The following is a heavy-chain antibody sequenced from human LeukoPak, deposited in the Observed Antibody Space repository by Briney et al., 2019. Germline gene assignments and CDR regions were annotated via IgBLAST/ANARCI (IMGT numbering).Heavy chain of an antibody. J-gene: IGHJ4*02. D-gene: IGHD1-26*01. V-gene: IGHV3-48*01. CDR1: GFIFGRDS. Sequence: GGSLTLSCAASGFIFGRDSMNWVRQAPGRGLEWISYISRDSDIRYYADSVRGRFTISRDNAKNSLYLQMNSLRAEDTAVYYCARDLGGAKGYWGQGTLVTVSS. CDR3: ARDLGGAKGY. CDR2: ISRDSDIR.